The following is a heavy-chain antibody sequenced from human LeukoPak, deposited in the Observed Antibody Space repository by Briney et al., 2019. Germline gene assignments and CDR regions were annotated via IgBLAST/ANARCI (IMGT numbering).Heavy chain of an antibody. CDR2: MNPNSGNT. V-gene: IGHV1-8*01. CDR1: GYTFTSYD. D-gene: IGHD3-22*01. CDR3: ATSGPYYYDSSGYYHY. Sequence: GASVKVSCKASGYTFTSYDINWVRQATGQGLEWMGWMNPNSGNTGYAQKFQGRVTMTRNTSISTAYIELSSLRSEDTAVYYCATSGPYYYDSSGYYHYWGQGTLVTVSS. J-gene: IGHJ4*02.